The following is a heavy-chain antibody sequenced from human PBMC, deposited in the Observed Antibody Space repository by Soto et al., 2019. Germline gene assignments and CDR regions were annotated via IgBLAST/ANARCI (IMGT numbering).Heavy chain of an antibody. CDR1: GGTVSSYA. Sequence: SVKVSCKASGGTVSSYAISWVRQAPGQGLEWMGGIIPIFGTANYAQKFQGRVTITADKSTSTAYMELSSLRSEDTAVYYCEGKADRPHIGLDYWGQGTLVTVSS. J-gene: IGHJ4*02. V-gene: IGHV1-69*06. D-gene: IGHD6-6*01. CDR3: EGKADRPHIGLDY. CDR2: IIPIFGTA.